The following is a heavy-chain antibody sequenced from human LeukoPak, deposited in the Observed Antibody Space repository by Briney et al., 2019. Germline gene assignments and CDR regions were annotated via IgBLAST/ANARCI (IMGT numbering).Heavy chain of an antibody. Sequence: PGGSLRLSCAASGFTFSSYWMAWVRQAPGKGLEWVANIKQDGSDKNYVDSVKGRFTISRDNAKNSLYLQMNSLRAEDMAVYYCARGLTLRPSSTFDHWGQGTLATVSS. D-gene: IGHD6-6*01. CDR1: GFTFSSYW. J-gene: IGHJ4*02. CDR3: ARGLTLRPSSTFDH. V-gene: IGHV3-7*01. CDR2: IKQDGSDK.